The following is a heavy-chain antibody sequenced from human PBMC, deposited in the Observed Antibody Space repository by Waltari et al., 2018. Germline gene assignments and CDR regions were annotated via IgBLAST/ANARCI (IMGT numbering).Heavy chain of an antibody. CDR1: GGSISSYY. Sequence: QVQLQESGPGLVKPSETLSLTCTVSGGSISSYYWSWIRQPPGKGLEWIGEINHSGSTNYNPSLKSRVTISVDTSKNQFSLKLSSVTAADTAVYYCARARVTPPERYYYYMDVWGKGTTVTVSS. CDR2: INHSGST. D-gene: IGHD4-17*01. CDR3: ARARVTPPERYYYYMDV. V-gene: IGHV4-34*01. J-gene: IGHJ6*03.